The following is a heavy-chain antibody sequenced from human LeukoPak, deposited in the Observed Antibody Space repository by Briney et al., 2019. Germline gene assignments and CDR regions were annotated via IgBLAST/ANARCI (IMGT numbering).Heavy chain of an antibody. Sequence: GGSLRLSCAASGFTFSSYAMSWVRQAPGKGPEWVSGISGSGDSTYYADSVKGRFTISRDKSRNTLYLQMNSLGAADTAVYYCAKDLTPGNAWGSYRFDYWGQGTLVTVSS. J-gene: IGHJ4*02. CDR3: AKDLTPGNAWGSYRFDY. CDR1: GFTFSSYA. CDR2: ISGSGDST. V-gene: IGHV3-23*01. D-gene: IGHD3-16*02.